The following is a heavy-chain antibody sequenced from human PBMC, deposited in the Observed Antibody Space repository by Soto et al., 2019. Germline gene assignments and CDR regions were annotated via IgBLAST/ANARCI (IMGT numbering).Heavy chain of an antibody. D-gene: IGHD3-22*01. CDR3: ASMSSGYYFHFDY. J-gene: IGHJ4*02. V-gene: IGHV4-59*01. CDR2: IYYSGST. CDR1: GGSISSYY. Sequence: SETLSLTCTVSGGSISSYYWSWIRQPPGKGLEWIGYIYYSGSTNYNPSLKSRVTISVDTSKNQFSLKLSSVTAADTAVYYCASMSSGYYFHFDYWGQGTLVTVSS.